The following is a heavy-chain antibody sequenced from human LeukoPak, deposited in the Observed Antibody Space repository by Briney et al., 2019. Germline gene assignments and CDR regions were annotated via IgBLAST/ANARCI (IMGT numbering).Heavy chain of an antibody. Sequence: PSETLSLTCTVSGGSISSYYWSWIRQPPGKGLEWIGYIYYSGSTNYNSSLKSRVTISVDTSKNQFSLKLSSVTAADTAVYYCARLGPGVYYDSSGYQDAWGQGTTVTVSS. D-gene: IGHD3-22*01. CDR3: ARLGPGVYYDSSGYQDA. J-gene: IGHJ6*02. CDR2: IYYSGST. CDR1: GGSISSYY. V-gene: IGHV4-59*08.